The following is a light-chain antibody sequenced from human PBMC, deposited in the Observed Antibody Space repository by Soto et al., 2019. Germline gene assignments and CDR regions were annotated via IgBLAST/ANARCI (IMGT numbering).Light chain of an antibody. CDR3: QQNGTSTVT. J-gene: IGKJ3*01. CDR1: QSVSSNY. V-gene: IGKV3-20*01. CDR2: GAS. Sequence: EIVLTQSPGTLSLSPGERVTLSCRASQSVSSNYLAWYQQKPGQAPRLLIYGASSRATGIPDRFRGSGSGTAFTLTISRLEPDAVAEYYCQQNGTSTVTFGPGTKVDIK.